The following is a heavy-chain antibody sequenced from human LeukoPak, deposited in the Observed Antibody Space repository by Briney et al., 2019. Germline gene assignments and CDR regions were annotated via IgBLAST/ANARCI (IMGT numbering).Heavy chain of an antibody. CDR2: IIPIFGTA. CDR3: ARDYYGSGYLDY. V-gene: IGHV1-69*05. J-gene: IGHJ4*02. CDR1: GGTFSSYA. D-gene: IGHD3-10*01. Sequence: ASVKVSCKASGGTFSSYAISWVRQAPGQGLEWMGGIIPIFGTANYAQKFQGRVTMTRDTSTSTVYMELSSLRSEDTAVYYCARDYYGSGYLDYWGQGTLVTVSS.